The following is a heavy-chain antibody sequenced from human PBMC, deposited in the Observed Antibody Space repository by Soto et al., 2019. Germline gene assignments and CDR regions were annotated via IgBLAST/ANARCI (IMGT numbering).Heavy chain of an antibody. D-gene: IGHD3-9*01. V-gene: IGHV3-23*01. CDR2: ISGSGGST. J-gene: IGHJ4*02. CDR1: GFTFSSYA. CDR3: AKDPEDYDILTGYYGHSIDY. Sequence: GGSLRLSCAASGFTFSSYAMSWVRQAPGKGLEWVSAISGSGGSTYYADSVKGRFTISRDNSKNTLYLQMNSLRAEDTAVYYCAKDPEDYDILTGYYGHSIDYWGQGTLVTVSS.